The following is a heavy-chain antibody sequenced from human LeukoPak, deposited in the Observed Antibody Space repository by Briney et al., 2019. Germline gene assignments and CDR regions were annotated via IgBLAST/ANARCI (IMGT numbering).Heavy chain of an antibody. V-gene: IGHV1-69*04. CDR2: IIPILGIA. Sequence: SVKVSRQASGGTYSSYAISWVRQAPGQGLEWMGRIIPILGIANYAQKFQGRVTITADKSTSTTYMELSSLRSEDTAVYYCAMIAAAGTGVDYWGQGTLVTVSS. CDR1: GGTYSSYA. D-gene: IGHD6-13*01. J-gene: IGHJ4*02. CDR3: AMIAAAGTGVDY.